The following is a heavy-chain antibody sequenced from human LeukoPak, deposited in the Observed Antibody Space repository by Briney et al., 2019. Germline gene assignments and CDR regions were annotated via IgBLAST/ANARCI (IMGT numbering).Heavy chain of an antibody. Sequence: GGSLRLSCAASGFTFSSYSMNWVRQAPGKGLEWVSSISSSSSYIYYADSVKGRFTISRDNAKNSLYLQMNSLRAEDTAVYYCARDFGGSYYPDFDYWGQGTLVTVSS. CDR1: GFTFSSYS. V-gene: IGHV3-21*01. D-gene: IGHD1-26*01. J-gene: IGHJ4*02. CDR3: ARDFGGSYYPDFDY. CDR2: ISSSSSYI.